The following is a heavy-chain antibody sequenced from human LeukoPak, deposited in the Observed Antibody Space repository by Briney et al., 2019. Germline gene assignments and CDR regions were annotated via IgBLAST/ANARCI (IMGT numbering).Heavy chain of an antibody. J-gene: IGHJ4*02. CDR1: GXSFSNYC. CDR2: IYAGDSRT. V-gene: IGHV5-51*01. D-gene: IGHD2-2*01. Sequence: PGESLKISCQGSGXSFSNYCIGWVRQMPGKGLEWMGIIYAGDSRTTYSPSFQGQVTISVDKSISTAYLQWSSLKASDTAMYYCARRYCTSTTCYPFDYWGQGTLVIVSS. CDR3: ARRYCTSTTCYPFDY.